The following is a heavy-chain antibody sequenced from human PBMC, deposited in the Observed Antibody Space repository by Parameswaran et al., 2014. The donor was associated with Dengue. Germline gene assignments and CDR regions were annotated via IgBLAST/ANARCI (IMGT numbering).Heavy chain of an antibody. V-gene: IGHV3-21*01. CDR2: ISSSSSYI. CDR3: ARVLSEYGGYGMDV. J-gene: IGHJ6*02. Sequence: WIRQPPGKGLEWVSSISSSSSYIYYADSVKGRFTISRDNAKNSLYLQMNSLRAEDTAVYYCARVLSEYGGYGMDVWGQGTTVTVSS. D-gene: IGHD3-16*01.